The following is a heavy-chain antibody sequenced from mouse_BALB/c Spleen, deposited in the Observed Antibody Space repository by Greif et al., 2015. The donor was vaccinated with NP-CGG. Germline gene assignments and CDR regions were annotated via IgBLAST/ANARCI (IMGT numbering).Heavy chain of an antibody. Sequence: EVMLVESGGGLVQPGGSLKLSCATSGFTFSDYYMYWVRQTPEKRLEWVAYISNGGGSTYYPDTVKGRFTISRDNAKNTLYLQMSRLKSEGTAMYYCARHRGYRYDDEGRYAMDYWGQGTSVTVSS. CDR3: ARHRGYRYDDEGRYAMDY. J-gene: IGHJ4*01. CDR2: ISNGGGST. CDR1: GFTFSDYY. D-gene: IGHD2-14*01. V-gene: IGHV5-12*02.